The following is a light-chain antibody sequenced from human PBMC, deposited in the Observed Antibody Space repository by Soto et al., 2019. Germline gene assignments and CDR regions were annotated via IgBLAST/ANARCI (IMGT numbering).Light chain of an antibody. CDR2: GAS. CDR3: QQYNNWPPYT. V-gene: IGKV3-15*01. CDR1: QNIGSN. Sequence: EVVMSQSPATLAASPGERGMLSCSASQNIGSNLAWYQQRPAQAPRLLLYGASTRATETPARFSGSGSATDFTLTISSLQSEDFAVYYCQQYNNWPPYTFGQGTKVDIK. J-gene: IGKJ2*01.